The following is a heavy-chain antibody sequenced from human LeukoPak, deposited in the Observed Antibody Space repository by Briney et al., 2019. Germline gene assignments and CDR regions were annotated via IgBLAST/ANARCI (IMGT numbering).Heavy chain of an antibody. V-gene: IGHV3-21*01. CDR3: ARPYSSSWSLDY. Sequence: PGRSLRLSCAASGFTFSSYSMNWVRQAPGKGLEWVSSISSSSSYIYYADSVKGRFTISRDNAKNSLYLQMNSLRAEDTAVYYCARPYSSSWSLDYWGQGTLVTVSS. CDR2: ISSSSSYI. D-gene: IGHD6-13*01. J-gene: IGHJ4*02. CDR1: GFTFSSYS.